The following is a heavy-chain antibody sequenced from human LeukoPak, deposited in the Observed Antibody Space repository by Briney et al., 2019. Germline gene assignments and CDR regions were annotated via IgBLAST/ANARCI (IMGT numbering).Heavy chain of an antibody. CDR1: GYTFTGYY. Sequence: VASVKVSCKASGYTFTGYYMHWVRQAPGQGLEWMGWINPNSGGTNYAQKFQGRVTMTRDTSISTAYMELSRLRSDDTAVYYCARGGVWSSGWSDYWGQGTLVTVSS. D-gene: IGHD6-19*01. CDR3: ARGGVWSSGWSDY. V-gene: IGHV1-2*02. CDR2: INPNSGGT. J-gene: IGHJ4*02.